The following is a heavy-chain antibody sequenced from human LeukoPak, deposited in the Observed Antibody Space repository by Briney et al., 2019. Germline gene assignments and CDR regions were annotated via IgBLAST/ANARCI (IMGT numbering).Heavy chain of an antibody. V-gene: IGHV3-23*01. CDR1: EFSVGSNY. CDR2: ISGSGDRT. J-gene: IGHJ4*02. Sequence: GGSLRLSCAASEFSVGSNYMNWVRQAPGKGLEWVSVISGSGDRTFYADSVKGRFTISRDNSKNTLYLQMNSLRAEDTAVYYCAKGRRAPLVGTSTKSWLDYWGQGTLVTVSS. D-gene: IGHD1-26*01. CDR3: AKGRRAPLVGTSTKSWLDY.